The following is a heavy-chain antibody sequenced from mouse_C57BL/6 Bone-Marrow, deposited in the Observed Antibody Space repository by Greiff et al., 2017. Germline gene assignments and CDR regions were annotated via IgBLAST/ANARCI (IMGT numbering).Heavy chain of an antibody. J-gene: IGHJ2*01. Sequence: VQLQQSGAELVRPGASVKLSCKASGYTFTDYYINWVKQRPGQGLEWIARIYPGSGNTYYNEKFTGKATLTAEKSSSTAYMQLSSLTSEDSDVYCRARGDYYGRSFYYFDYWGQGTTLTVSS. CDR3: ARGDYYGRSFYYFDY. CDR1: GYTFTDYY. D-gene: IGHD1-1*01. V-gene: IGHV1-76*01. CDR2: IYPGSGNT.